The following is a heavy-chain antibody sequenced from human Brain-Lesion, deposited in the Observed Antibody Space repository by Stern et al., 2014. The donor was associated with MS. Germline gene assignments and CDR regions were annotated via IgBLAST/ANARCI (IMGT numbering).Heavy chain of an antibody. J-gene: IGHJ4*02. CDR2: INYRRNP. CDR1: YDSISSYY. CDR3: ARAFSDYHDSTPGY. D-gene: IGHD3-22*01. V-gene: IGHV4-59*01. Sequence: QVQLVESGPGLVKPSETLSLTCTVSYDSISSYYWTWLRQPPGKGLEWIGYINYRRNPNYNPALKSLVTISVDTSKNQFSLKLTSVTAADTAVYYCARAFSDYHDSTPGYWGQGTLVTVSS.